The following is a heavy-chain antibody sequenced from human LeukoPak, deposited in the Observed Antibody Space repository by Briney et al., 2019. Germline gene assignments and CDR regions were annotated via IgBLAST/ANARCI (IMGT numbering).Heavy chain of an antibody. CDR1: GFTFSGSA. Sequence: GGSLRLSCVASGFTFSGSAMHWVRQASGKGLEWVGRIRSKANSYATAYAASVKGRFTISRDDSKNTAYLQMNSLKTEDTAVYYCTAGLVDSPNYWGQGTLVTVSS. CDR3: TAGLVDSPNY. CDR2: IRSKANSYAT. D-gene: IGHD3-9*01. J-gene: IGHJ4*02. V-gene: IGHV3-73*01.